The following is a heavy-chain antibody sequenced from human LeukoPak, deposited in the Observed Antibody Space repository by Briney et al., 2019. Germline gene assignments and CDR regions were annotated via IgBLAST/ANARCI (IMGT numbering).Heavy chain of an antibody. CDR2: IYYSGST. CDR3: ARDPGYSYGYHPFDY. CDR1: GGSISSSSYY. D-gene: IGHD5-18*01. Sequence: SETLSLTCTVSGGSISSSSYYWGWIRQPPGKGLEWIGSIYYSGSTYYNPSLKSRVTISVDTSKNQFSLKLSSVTAADTAVYYCARDPGYSYGYHPFDYWGQGTLVTVSS. V-gene: IGHV4-39*07. J-gene: IGHJ4*02.